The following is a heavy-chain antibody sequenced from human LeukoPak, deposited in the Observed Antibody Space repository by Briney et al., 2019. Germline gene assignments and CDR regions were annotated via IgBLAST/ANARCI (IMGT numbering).Heavy chain of an antibody. CDR1: GFTFRNYA. D-gene: IGHD3-10*01. CDR2: ISSSSSYI. V-gene: IGHV3-21*01. Sequence: PGGSLRLSCAASGFTFRNYAMSWVRQAPGKGLEWVSSISSSSSYIYYADSVKGRFTISRDNAKNSLYLQMNSLRAEDTAVYYCARDATITMVRGANWFDPWGQGTLVTVSS. J-gene: IGHJ5*02. CDR3: ARDATITMVRGANWFDP.